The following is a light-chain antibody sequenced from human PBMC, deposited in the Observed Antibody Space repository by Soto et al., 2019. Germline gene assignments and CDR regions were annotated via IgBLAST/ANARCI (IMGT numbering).Light chain of an antibody. CDR2: SNA. CDR1: GSNIGENA. V-gene: IGLV1-44*01. CDR3: AAWNDILKAML. J-gene: IGLJ3*02. Sequence: QSVLTQPPSASGTPGQTVTISCSGSGSNIGENAVNWYQHLPGTAPQLLIYSNALRPSGVPHRFSGSKSGTAGSLAISGLQSEDEAHYYCAAWNDILKAMLFGGGTKVTVL.